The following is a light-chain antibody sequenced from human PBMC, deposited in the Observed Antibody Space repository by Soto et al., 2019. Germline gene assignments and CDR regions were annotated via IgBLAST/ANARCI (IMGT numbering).Light chain of an antibody. CDR3: QSYDGSLSGYV. V-gene: IGLV1-40*01. CDR1: SANIGAGFD. Sequence: QPVLTQPPSVSGAPGQRVTISCTGSSANIGAGFDVHWYQQLPGTAPELLIYGNNNRPSGVPDRFSGSKSGTSASLAITGLQAEDEADYYCQSYDGSLSGYVFGTGTKVTVL. J-gene: IGLJ1*01. CDR2: GNN.